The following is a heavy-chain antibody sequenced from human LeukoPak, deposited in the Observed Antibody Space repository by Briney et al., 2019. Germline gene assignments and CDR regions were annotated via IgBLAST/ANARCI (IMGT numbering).Heavy chain of an antibody. V-gene: IGHV3-23*01. CDR1: GFTFSSYA. Sequence: QPGGSLRLSCAASGFTFSSYAMSWVRQAPGKGLEWVSAISGSGGSTYYADSVKGRFTISRDNSKNTLYLQMNSLRAEDTAVYYRAKDGSYGSGSSPPDYFDYWGQGTLVTVSS. CDR2: ISGSGGST. D-gene: IGHD3-10*01. CDR3: AKDGSYGSGSSPPDYFDY. J-gene: IGHJ4*02.